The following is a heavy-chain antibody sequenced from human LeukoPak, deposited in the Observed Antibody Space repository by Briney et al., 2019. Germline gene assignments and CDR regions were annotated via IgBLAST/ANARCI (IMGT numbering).Heavy chain of an antibody. V-gene: IGHV3-74*01. Sequence: GGSLRLSCAASGFTFSSYWMHWVRQAPGKGLVWVSRINSDGSSTSYADSVKGRFTISRDSAKNTLYLQMNSLRAEDTAVYYCARTLMGYNNYYMDVWGKGTTVTVSS. J-gene: IGHJ6*03. CDR1: GFTFSSYW. CDR2: INSDGSST. CDR3: ARTLMGYNNYYMDV. D-gene: IGHD2-8*01.